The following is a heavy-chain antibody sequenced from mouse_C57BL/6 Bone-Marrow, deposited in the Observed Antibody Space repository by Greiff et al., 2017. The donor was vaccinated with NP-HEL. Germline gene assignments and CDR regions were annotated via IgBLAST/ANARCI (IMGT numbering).Heavy chain of an antibody. Sequence: QVQLQQSGPELVKPGASVKISCKASGYAFSSSWMNWVKQRPGKGLEWIGRIYPGDGDTNYNGKFKGKATLTADKSSSTAYMQLSSLTSEDSAVYFCARLGVYYYGKNWGQGTTLTVSS. V-gene: IGHV1-82*01. CDR1: GYAFSSSW. J-gene: IGHJ2*01. CDR3: ARLGVYYYGKN. D-gene: IGHD1-1*01. CDR2: IYPGDGDT.